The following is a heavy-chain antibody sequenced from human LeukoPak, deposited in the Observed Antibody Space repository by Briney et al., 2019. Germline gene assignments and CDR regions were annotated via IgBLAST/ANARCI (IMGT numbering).Heavy chain of an antibody. Sequence: SETLSLTCTVSGGSISSYYWSWIRQPPGKGLEWIGYIYYSGSTNYNPSLKSRVTISVDTSKNQFSLKLSSVTAADTAVYYCARSGDYDILTGYLYYFDYWGQGTLVTVSS. D-gene: IGHD3-9*01. CDR1: GGSISSYY. CDR3: ARSGDYDILTGYLYYFDY. V-gene: IGHV4-59*12. CDR2: IYYSGST. J-gene: IGHJ4*02.